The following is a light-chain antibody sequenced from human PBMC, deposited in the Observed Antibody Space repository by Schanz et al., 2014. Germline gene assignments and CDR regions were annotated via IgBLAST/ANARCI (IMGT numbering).Light chain of an antibody. CDR2: GAS. Sequence: EIVLTQSPATLSVSPGERASLSCRASQYLAYNLAWYQQKPGQAPRLLIYGASSRATGTPDRFIGSGSGTDFTLTITSLQPDDFATYYCQQYNSYSGTFGQGTKVEIK. CDR1: QYLAYN. CDR3: QQYNSYSGT. J-gene: IGKJ1*01. V-gene: IGKV3D-15*01.